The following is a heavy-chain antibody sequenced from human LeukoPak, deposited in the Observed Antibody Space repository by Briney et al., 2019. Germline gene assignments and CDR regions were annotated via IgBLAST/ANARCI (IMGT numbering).Heavy chain of an antibody. CDR2: IIPIFGTA. CDR3: ARVTRYYDSSYFDY. CDR1: GGTFSSYA. Sequence: SVKASCKASGGTFSSYAISWVRQAPGQGLEWMGGIIPIFGTANYAQKFQGRVTITTDESTSTAYMELSSLRSEDTAVYYCARVTRYYDSSYFDYWGQGTLVTVSS. D-gene: IGHD3-22*01. J-gene: IGHJ4*02. V-gene: IGHV1-69*05.